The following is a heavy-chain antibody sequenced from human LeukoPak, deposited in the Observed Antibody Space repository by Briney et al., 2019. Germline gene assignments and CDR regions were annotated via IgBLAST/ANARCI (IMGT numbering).Heavy chain of an antibody. Sequence: GGSLRLSCAASGFPFRSYWMHWVRQAPGKGLVWVARIDNDAYSSVYADSVKGRFTISRDNAKNTLYLQMNSLRAEDTAVYYCARRSAAKDAFDIWGQGTKVTVSS. D-gene: IGHD6-25*01. CDR2: IDNDAYSS. CDR3: ARRSAAKDAFDI. V-gene: IGHV3-74*01. J-gene: IGHJ3*02. CDR1: GFPFRSYW.